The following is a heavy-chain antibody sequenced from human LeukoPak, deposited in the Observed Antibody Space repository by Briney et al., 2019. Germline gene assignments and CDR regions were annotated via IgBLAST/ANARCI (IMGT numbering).Heavy chain of an antibody. J-gene: IGHJ4*02. V-gene: IGHV3-23*01. D-gene: IGHD2-2*01. CDR1: GFTFSSYA. Sequence: GGSLRLSCAASGFTFSSYAMSWVRQAPGKGLEWVSAIRGSGGSTYYADSVKGRFTISRDNSKNTLYLQMNSLRAEDTAVYYCARASLLGYCSSTSCYQFDYWGQGTLVTVSS. CDR3: ARASLLGYCSSTSCYQFDY. CDR2: IRGSGGST.